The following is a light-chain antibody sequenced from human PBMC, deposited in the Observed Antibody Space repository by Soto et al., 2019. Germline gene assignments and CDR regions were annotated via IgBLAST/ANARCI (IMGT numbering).Light chain of an antibody. V-gene: IGLV2-14*01. J-gene: IGLJ2*01. CDR2: EVS. CDR1: SSDVGGYSY. Sequence: QSVLTQPASVSGSPGQSITISCTGTSSDVGGYSYVSWYQQYPGKAPRLIISEVSSRPSGVSSRFSGSKSGNTASLTISGLQPEDEADYFCSSLERSGTRVIGGGTKLTVL. CDR3: SSLERSGTRV.